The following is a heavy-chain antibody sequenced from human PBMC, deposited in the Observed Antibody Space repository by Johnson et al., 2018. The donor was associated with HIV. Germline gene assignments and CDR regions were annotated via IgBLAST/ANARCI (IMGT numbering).Heavy chain of an antibody. CDR2: TSSNGGST. J-gene: IGHJ3*02. CDR3: ARGHHDSGYPLEAFDI. D-gene: IGHD3-22*01. CDR1: GFTFSSYA. Sequence: MQLVESGGGLVQPGGSLRLSCAASGFTFSSYAMHWVRQAPGKGLEYVSATSSNGGSTYYANSVKGRFTISRDNSKNTLLLQMNSLRVDDTAMYYCARGHHDSGYPLEAFDIWGQGTMVSVSS. V-gene: IGHV3-64*01.